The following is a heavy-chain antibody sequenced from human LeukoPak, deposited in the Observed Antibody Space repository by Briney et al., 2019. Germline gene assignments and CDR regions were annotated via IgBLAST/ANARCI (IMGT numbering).Heavy chain of an antibody. D-gene: IGHD2-2*01. CDR2: IYSGGST. CDR3: ARVPTTYGDQLLSFFDY. CDR1: GFTVSSNY. Sequence: GGSLRLSCAASGFTVSSNYMSWVRQAPGKGLEWVSVIYSGGSTYYADSVKGRFTISRDNSKNTLYLQMNSLRAEDTAVYYCARVPTTYGDQLLSFFDYWGQGTLVTVSS. J-gene: IGHJ4*02. V-gene: IGHV3-53*01.